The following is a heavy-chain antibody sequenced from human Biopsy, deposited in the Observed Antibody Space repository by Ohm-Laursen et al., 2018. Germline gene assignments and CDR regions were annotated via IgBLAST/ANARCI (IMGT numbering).Heavy chain of an antibody. J-gene: IGHJ4*02. CDR2: MLHSGHS. CDR3: ARHFESTAIFDY. V-gene: IGHV4-59*08. D-gene: IGHD5/OR15-5a*01. Sequence: SDTLSLTCAVSGDSIKNDAWSWIRQFPGKGLEWLGYMLHSGHSDYNPSLERRLTLSIDASKNQISLNLSSVTAADTAIYYCARHFESTAIFDYWDQGALITVSS. CDR1: GDSIKNDA.